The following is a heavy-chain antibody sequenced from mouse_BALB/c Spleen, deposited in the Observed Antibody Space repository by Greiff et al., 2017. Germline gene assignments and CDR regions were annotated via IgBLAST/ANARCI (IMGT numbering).Heavy chain of an antibody. V-gene: IGHV5-6*01. Sequence: EVQLVESGGDLVKPGGSLKLSCAASGFTFSSYGMSWVRQTPDKRLEWVATISSGGSYTYYPDIVEGRFTISRDNAKNTLYLQMSSLKSEDTAMYFCARQTGPWVYYAMEAWGKGTPVTVSS. J-gene: IGHJ4*01. CDR3: ARQTGPWVYYAMEA. CDR2: ISSGGSYT. D-gene: IGHD4-1*01. CDR1: GFTFSSYG.